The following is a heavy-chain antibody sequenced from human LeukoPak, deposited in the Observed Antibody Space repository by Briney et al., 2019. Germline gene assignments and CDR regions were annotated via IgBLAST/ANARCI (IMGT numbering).Heavy chain of an antibody. Sequence: SETLSLTCAVHGGSFSGYYWSWIRQPPGKGLEWIGYIYHSGSTYYNPSLKSRVTISVDRSKNQFSLKLSSVTAADTAVYYCASFDFWSGQAADYWGQGTLVTVSS. D-gene: IGHD3-3*01. V-gene: IGHV4-34*01. CDR2: IYHSGST. CDR3: ASFDFWSGQAADY. J-gene: IGHJ4*02. CDR1: GGSFSGYY.